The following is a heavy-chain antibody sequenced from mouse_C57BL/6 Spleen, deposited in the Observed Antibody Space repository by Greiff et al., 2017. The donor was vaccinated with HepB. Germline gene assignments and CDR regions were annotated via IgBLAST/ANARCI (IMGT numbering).Heavy chain of an antibody. Sequence: QVQLKESGPGLVQPSQSLSITCTVSGFSLTSYGVHWVRQSPGKGLEWLGVIWRGGSTDYIAAFMSRLSITKDNSKSPVFFKMNSLQADDTAIYYCCKDPQTGTLFAYWGQGTLVTVSA. V-gene: IGHV2-5*01. D-gene: IGHD4-1*01. J-gene: IGHJ3*01. CDR1: GFSLTSYG. CDR3: CKDPQTGTLFAY. CDR2: IWRGGST.